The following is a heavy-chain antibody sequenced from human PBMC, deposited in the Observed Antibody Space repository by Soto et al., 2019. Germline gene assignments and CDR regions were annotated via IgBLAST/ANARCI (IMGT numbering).Heavy chain of an antibody. CDR3: ARLGDGYNPYYYGMDV. D-gene: IGHD3-16*01. J-gene: IGHJ6*02. V-gene: IGHV4-39*01. CDR2: IYYSGST. CDR1: GGSISSSSYY. Sequence: QLQLQESGPGLVKPSETLSLTCTVSGGSISSSSYYWGWIRQPPGKGLEWIGSIYYSGSTYYNPSLKSRVTISVDTSKNQFSLKLSSVTAADTAVYYCARLGDGYNPYYYGMDVWGQGTTVTVSS.